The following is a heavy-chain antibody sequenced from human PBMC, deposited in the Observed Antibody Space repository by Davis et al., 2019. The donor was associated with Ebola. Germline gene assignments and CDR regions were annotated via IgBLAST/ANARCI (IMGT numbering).Heavy chain of an antibody. D-gene: IGHD3-10*01. V-gene: IGHV4-34*11. CDR3: ARYRVAMVKGVPYFDY. Sequence: SETLSLTCAVYGGSFSGYYWSWIRQPPGKGLEWIGYIYYSGTTNYNPSLKRRLTLSVDTSKNQVSLHLTSVTAEDTAVYHCARYRVAMVKGVPYFDYWGQGRLVTVAS. J-gene: IGHJ4*02. CDR2: IYYSGTT. CDR1: GGSFSGYY.